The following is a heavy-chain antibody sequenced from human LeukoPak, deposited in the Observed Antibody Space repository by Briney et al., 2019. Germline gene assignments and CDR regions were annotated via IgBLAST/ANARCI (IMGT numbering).Heavy chain of an antibody. V-gene: IGHV3-9*01. J-gene: IGHJ4*02. CDR3: AKDRFFYDSGSKAN. CDR2: ISWNSGII. Sequence: GRSLRLSCVASGFPFDDYGMFWVRQSPGKGLEWVSSISWNSGIIDYADSVKGRFTISRDNAKNSLYLQMNSLRVEDTAFYYCAKDRFFYDSGSKANWGQGTLVTVSS. CDR1: GFPFDDYG. D-gene: IGHD3-22*01.